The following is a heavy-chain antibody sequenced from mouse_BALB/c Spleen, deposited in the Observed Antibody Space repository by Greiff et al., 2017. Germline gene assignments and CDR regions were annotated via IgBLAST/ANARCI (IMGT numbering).Heavy chain of an antibody. Sequence: VQLQQSGAELVRPGASVTLSCKASGYTFTDYEMHWVKQTPVHGLEWIGAIDPETGGTAYNQKFKGKATLTADKSSSTAYMELRSLTSEDSAVYYCTRDEGAVDYWGQGTTLTVSS. CDR3: TRDEGAVDY. CDR2: IDPETGGT. CDR1: GYTFTDYE. J-gene: IGHJ2*01. V-gene: IGHV1-15*01.